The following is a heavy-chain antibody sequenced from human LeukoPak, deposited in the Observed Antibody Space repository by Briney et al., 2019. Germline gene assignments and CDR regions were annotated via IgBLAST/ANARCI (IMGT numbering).Heavy chain of an antibody. J-gene: IGHJ3*01. Sequence: PGGSLRLSCEASGFTFGSYAMTWVRQAPGKGLDWGSVIGASGADTYYADSVKGRFTVSRDNAKNTLYLHMSSLRAEDTAVYFCARRPRDSSGYYLGAFHDWGQGTTVTVSS. CDR3: ARRPRDSSGYYLGAFHD. CDR2: IGASGADT. CDR1: GFTFGSYA. V-gene: IGHV3-23*01. D-gene: IGHD3-22*01.